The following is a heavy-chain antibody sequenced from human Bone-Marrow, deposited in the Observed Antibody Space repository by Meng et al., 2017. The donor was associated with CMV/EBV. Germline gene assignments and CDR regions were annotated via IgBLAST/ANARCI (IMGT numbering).Heavy chain of an antibody. V-gene: IGHV3-30*04. CDR2: ISYDGSNK. Sequence: FTFSGDDMHLVRQAPGKGLEWVAVISYDGSNKYYADSVKGRFTISRDNSKNTLYLQMNSLRAEDTAVYYCARGRGVTTAIKGYNWFDPWGQGTLVTVSS. CDR3: ARGRGVTTAIKGYNWFDP. D-gene: IGHD4-17*01. CDR1: FTFSGDD. J-gene: IGHJ5*02.